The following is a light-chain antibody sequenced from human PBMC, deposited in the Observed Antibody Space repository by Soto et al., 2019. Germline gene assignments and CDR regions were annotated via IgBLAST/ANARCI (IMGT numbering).Light chain of an antibody. CDR2: GTS. CDR3: QQYGISPLALT. Sequence: EIVLTQSPGTLSLSPGERATLSCRASQTVIVSYLAWYQQKPGQAPRLLIYGTSSRATDIPDRFSGSGSGTDFTLTISRLEPEDFAVYYCQQYGISPLALTFGGVTKVEV. J-gene: IGKJ4*01. CDR1: QTVIVSY. V-gene: IGKV3-20*01.